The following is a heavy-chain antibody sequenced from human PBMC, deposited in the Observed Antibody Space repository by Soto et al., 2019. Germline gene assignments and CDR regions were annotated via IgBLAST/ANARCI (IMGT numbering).Heavy chain of an antibody. Sequence: PGGSLRLSCAASGFTFSSYAMSWVRQAPGKGLEWVSAISGSGGSTYYADSVKGRFTISRDNSKNTLYLQMNSLRAEDTAVYYCAKDHDSSGYYYDYYYYYGMDVWGQGTTVTVSS. J-gene: IGHJ6*02. CDR1: GFTFSSYA. CDR3: AKDHDSSGYYYDYYYYYGMDV. V-gene: IGHV3-23*01. D-gene: IGHD3-22*01. CDR2: ISGSGGST.